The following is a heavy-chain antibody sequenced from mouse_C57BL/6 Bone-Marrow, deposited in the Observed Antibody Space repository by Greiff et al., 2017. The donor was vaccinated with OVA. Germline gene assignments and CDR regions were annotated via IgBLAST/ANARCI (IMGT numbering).Heavy chain of an antibody. CDR2: IRSKSSNYAT. Sequence: EVQLVESGGGLVQPKGSLKLSCAASGFTFNTYAMPWVRQAPGKGLEWVARIRSKSSNYATYYADSVKDRFTISRDDSQSMIYLQMNNLKTEDTANYDSEREATTVVDYAMDYWGQGTSVTVSS. J-gene: IGHJ4*01. CDR1: GFTFNTYA. D-gene: IGHD1-1*01. CDR3: EREATTVVDYAMDY. V-gene: IGHV10-3*01.